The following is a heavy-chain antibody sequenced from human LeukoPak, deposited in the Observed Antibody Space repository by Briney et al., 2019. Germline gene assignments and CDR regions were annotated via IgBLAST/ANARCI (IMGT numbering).Heavy chain of an antibody. J-gene: IGHJ4*02. D-gene: IGHD3-3*01. V-gene: IGHV3-7*04. Sequence: GGSLRLSCAASGFTFTTYWMSLVRQAPGKGLEWVAQIKQDGSEEYSVDSVKGRFTISRDNAKNSLYLQMNSLRVDDTAVYYCARVARGYPDSWGQGTLVTVSS. CDR2: IKQDGSEE. CDR1: GFTFTTYW. CDR3: ARVARGYPDS.